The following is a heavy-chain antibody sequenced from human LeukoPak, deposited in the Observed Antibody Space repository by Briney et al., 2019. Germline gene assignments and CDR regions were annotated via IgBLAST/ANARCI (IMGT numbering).Heavy chain of an antibody. D-gene: IGHD3-3*01. V-gene: IGHV1-2*06. J-gene: IGHJ4*02. CDR1: GYTFTDYY. Sequence: ASVKVSCKASGYTFTDYYMHWVQQAPGQGLEWMGRINPNSGGTNYAQKFQGRVTMTRDTSISTAYMELSRLRSDDTAVYYCARVEATIFGVDRDDYWGQGTLVTVSS. CDR3: ARVEATIFGVDRDDY. CDR2: INPNSGGT.